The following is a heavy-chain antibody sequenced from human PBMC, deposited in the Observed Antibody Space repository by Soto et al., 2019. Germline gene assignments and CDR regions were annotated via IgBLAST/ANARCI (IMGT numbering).Heavy chain of an antibody. Sequence: PGGSLRLSCAASGFTFSSYWMSWVRQAPGKGLEWVANIKQDGSEKYYVDSVKGRFTISRDNAKNSLFLQMNSLRAEDTVVYYCARVPNFVLVPAALRSYYYYYGMDVWGQGTTVTVSS. CDR3: ARVPNFVLVPAALRSYYYYYGMDV. CDR2: IKQDGSEK. D-gene: IGHD2-2*01. CDR1: GFTFSSYW. V-gene: IGHV3-7*01. J-gene: IGHJ6*02.